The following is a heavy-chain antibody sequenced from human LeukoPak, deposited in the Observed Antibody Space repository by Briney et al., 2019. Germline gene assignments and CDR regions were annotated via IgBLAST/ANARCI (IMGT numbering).Heavy chain of an antibody. J-gene: IGHJ4*02. CDR2: ISSSGSTI. CDR1: GFTFSDYY. V-gene: IGHV3-11*01. Sequence: GGSLRLSYAASGFTFSDYYMSWIRQAPGKGLEWVSYISSSGSTIYYADSVKGRFTISRDNAKNSLYLQMNSLRAEDTAVYYCARDPPLYGGNSPLDYWGQGTLVTVSS. CDR3: ARDPPLYGGNSPLDY. D-gene: IGHD4-23*01.